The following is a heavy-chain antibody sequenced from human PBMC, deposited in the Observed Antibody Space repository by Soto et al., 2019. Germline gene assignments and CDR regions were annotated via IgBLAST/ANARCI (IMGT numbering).Heavy chain of an antibody. CDR2: IYYSGST. Sequence: SETLSLTCTVSGGSISSSSYYWGWIRQPPGKGLEWIGSIYYSGSTYYNPSLKSRVTISVDTSKNQFSLKLSSVTAADTAVYYCARHLSSTMIVVVMGSTFDIWGQGTMVTVSS. CDR3: ARHLSSTMIVVVMGSTFDI. J-gene: IGHJ3*02. CDR1: GGSISSSSYY. D-gene: IGHD3-22*01. V-gene: IGHV4-39*01.